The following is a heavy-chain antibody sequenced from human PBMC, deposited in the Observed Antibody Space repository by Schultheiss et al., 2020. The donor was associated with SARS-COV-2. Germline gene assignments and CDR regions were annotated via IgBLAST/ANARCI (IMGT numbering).Heavy chain of an antibody. CDR3: ARDFVPNDVNWDY. Sequence: GGSLRLSCAASGFSFSNYAMTWVRQAPGKGLEWVSAISGSGSSTYYADSVKGRFTISRDNSKNTLYLQMNSLRAEDTAVYYCARDFVPNDVNWDYWGQGTLVTVSS. CDR2: ISGSGSST. D-gene: IGHD1-1*01. CDR1: GFSFSNYA. J-gene: IGHJ4*02. V-gene: IGHV3-23*01.